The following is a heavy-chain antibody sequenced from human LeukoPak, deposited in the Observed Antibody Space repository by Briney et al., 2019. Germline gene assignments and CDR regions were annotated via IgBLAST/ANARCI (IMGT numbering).Heavy chain of an antibody. J-gene: IGHJ4*02. V-gene: IGHV1-69*01. CDR2: IIPIFGTA. CDR1: GGTFSSYA. CDR3: ARGGQIVWFGEFYFDY. Sequence: ASVKVSCKASGGTFSSYAISWVRQAPGQGLEWMGGIIPIFGTANYAQKFQGRVTITADESTSTAYMELSSLRSEDTAVYCCARGGQIVWFGEFYFDYWGQGTLVTVSS. D-gene: IGHD3-10*01.